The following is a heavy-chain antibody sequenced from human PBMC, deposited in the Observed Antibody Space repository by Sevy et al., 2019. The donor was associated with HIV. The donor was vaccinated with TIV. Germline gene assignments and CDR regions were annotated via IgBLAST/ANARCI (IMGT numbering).Heavy chain of an antibody. Sequence: SETLSLTCTVSGGSISSYYWSWIRQPPGKGLEWIGYIYYSGSTNYNPSLKSRVTISVDTSKNQFSLKLSSVTAADTAVYYWARGHSAYGDYELVDYWGQGTLVTVSS. CDR1: GGSISSYY. V-gene: IGHV4-59*01. D-gene: IGHD4-17*01. CDR3: ARGHSAYGDYELVDY. J-gene: IGHJ4*02. CDR2: IYYSGST.